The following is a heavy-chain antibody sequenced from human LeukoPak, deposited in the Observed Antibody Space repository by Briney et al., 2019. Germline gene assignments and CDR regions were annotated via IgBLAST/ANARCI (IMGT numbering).Heavy chain of an antibody. V-gene: IGHV1-2*02. CDR2: INPNSGGT. CDR1: GYTFTGYY. Sequence: ASVTVSCKASGYTFTGYYMHWVRQAPGQGLEWMGWINPNSGGTNYAQKFQGRVTMTRDTSISTAYMELSRLRSDDTAVYYCARDIVATLSAFDIWGQGTMVTVSS. J-gene: IGHJ3*02. CDR3: ARDIVATLSAFDI. D-gene: IGHD5-12*01.